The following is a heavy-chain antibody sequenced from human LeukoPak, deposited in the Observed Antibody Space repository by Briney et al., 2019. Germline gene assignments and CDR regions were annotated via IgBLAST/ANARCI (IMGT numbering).Heavy chain of an antibody. Sequence: GASVKVSCKASGYTFTSYGISWVRQAPGQGVEWMGWISAYNGNTNYAQKLQGRVTMTTDTSTSTAYMELRSLRSDDTAVYYCARYCSSTSCYYYYYYGMDVWGQGTTVTVSS. V-gene: IGHV1-18*01. D-gene: IGHD2-2*01. CDR2: ISAYNGNT. J-gene: IGHJ6*02. CDR1: GYTFTSYG. CDR3: ARYCSSTSCYYYYYYGMDV.